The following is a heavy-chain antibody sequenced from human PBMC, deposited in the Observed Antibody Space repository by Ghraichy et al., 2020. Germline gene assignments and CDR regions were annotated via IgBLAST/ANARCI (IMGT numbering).Heavy chain of an antibody. V-gene: IGHV4-34*01. D-gene: IGHD5-12*01. CDR1: GGSFSGYY. Sequence: SETLSLTCAVYGGSFSGYYWSWIRQPPGKGLEWIGEINHSGSTNYNPSLKSRVTISVDTSKNQFSLKLSSVTAADTAVYYCARAPSGYSGKAAFDIWGQGTMVTVSS. CDR3: ARAPSGYSGKAAFDI. J-gene: IGHJ3*02. CDR2: INHSGST.